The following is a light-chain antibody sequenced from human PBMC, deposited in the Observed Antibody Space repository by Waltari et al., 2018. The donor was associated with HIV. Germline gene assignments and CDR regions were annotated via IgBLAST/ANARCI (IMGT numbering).Light chain of an antibody. V-gene: IGKV1-5*03. Sequence: DIHMTKSPSTLSASVGARITITCRASQSISSWLAWYQQKPGKAPKLLIYKASSLESGVPSRFSGSGSGTEFTLTISSLQPDDFATYYCQQYNSYPWTFGQGTKVEIK. CDR1: QSISSW. CDR2: KAS. CDR3: QQYNSYPWT. J-gene: IGKJ1*01.